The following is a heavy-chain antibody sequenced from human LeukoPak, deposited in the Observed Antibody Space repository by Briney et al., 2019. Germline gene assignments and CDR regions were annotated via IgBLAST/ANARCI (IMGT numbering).Heavy chain of an antibody. CDR1: GLTFSSYG. D-gene: IGHD1-7*01. J-gene: IGHJ4*02. CDR3: AKDSWNYFLGGSRPRHFDY. Sequence: VRSLRLSCAASGLTFSSYGMDWVRQAPGKGLGWVAGISYGRINKYYTYSLKCRFTISRDNSNNTLYLQVNSLRAEDTAVYYCAKDSWNYFLGGSRPRHFDYWGQGTLVTVSS. V-gene: IGHV3-30*18. CDR2: ISYGRINK.